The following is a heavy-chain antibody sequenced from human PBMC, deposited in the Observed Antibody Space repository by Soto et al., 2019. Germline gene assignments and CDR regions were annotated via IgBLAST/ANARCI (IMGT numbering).Heavy chain of an antibody. CDR3: ALRGSGRYYVFEY. CDR1: GGSISSYY. D-gene: IGHD1-26*01. J-gene: IGHJ4*02. V-gene: IGHV4-4*07. CDR2: IYTCGST. Sequence: SETLSLKCTFSGGSISSYYWRWIRQPAGKGLEWIGRIYTCGSTNYNPSLKSRVTMSVDPSENQLSLKLSSVTAADTAVYSGALRGSGRYYVFEYWGQGTLVTVCS.